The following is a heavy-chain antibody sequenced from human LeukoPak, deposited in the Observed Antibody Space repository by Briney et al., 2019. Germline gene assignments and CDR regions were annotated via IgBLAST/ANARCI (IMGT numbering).Heavy chain of an antibody. V-gene: IGHV4-61*02. D-gene: IGHD1-26*01. Sequence: PSQTLSLTCTVSGGSISSGSYYWSWIRQPAGKGLEWIGRIYTSGSTNYNPSLKSRVTMSVDTSKNQFSLKLSSVTAADTAVYYCARIIVGATWKALDVWGQGTMVTVSS. CDR2: IYTSGST. CDR1: GGSISSGSYY. CDR3: ARIIVGATWKALDV. J-gene: IGHJ3*01.